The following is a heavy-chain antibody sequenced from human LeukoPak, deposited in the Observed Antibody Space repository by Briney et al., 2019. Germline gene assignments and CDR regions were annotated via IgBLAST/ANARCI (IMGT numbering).Heavy chain of an antibody. V-gene: IGHV3-13*01. CDR2: IGTAGDT. Sequence: GGSLRLSCAASGFTFSSYDMHWVRQATGKGLEWVSAIGTAGDTYYPGSVKGRFTISRENAKNSLYLQMNSLRAGDTAVYYCARGGDGCNYYFDYWGQGTLVTVSS. CDR3: ARGGDGCNYYFDY. J-gene: IGHJ4*02. D-gene: IGHD5-24*01. CDR1: GFTFSSYD.